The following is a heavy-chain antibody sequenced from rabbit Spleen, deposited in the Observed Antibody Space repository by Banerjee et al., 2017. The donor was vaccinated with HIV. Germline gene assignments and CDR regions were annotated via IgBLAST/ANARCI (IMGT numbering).Heavy chain of an antibody. J-gene: IGHJ6*01. CDR1: GIDFSSDYY. CDR2: VYAGSSGST. V-gene: IGHV1S40*01. CDR3: ARHYYSWGVIVYNYRMDL. Sequence: QSLEESGGDLVKPGASLTLTCKASGIDFSSDYYIDWVRQAPGKGLEWIGCVYAGSSGSTYYASWAKGRFTISKTSSTTVTLQMTSLTAADTATYFCARHYYSWGVIVYNYRMDLWGQGTLVTVS. D-gene: IGHD6-1*01.